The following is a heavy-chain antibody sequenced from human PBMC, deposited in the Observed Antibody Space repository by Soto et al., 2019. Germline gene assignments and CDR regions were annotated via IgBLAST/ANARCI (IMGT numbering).Heavy chain of an antibody. V-gene: IGHV3-23*01. CDR2: FSGTTGNT. Sequence: VQLLESGGGLVQPGGSLRLSCAASGFTFSSYAMSWVRQAPGKGLQWVSTFSGTTGNTYYADSVKGRFTISRDNSKNTLFLQMNSLRAEDTAVYYCADRGGTSYYFDYWGQGTLVTVSS. CDR3: ADRGGTSYYFDY. CDR1: GFTFSSYA. D-gene: IGHD6-6*01. J-gene: IGHJ4*02.